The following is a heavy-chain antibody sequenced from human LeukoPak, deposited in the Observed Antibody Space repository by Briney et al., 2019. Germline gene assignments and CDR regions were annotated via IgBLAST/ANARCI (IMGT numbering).Heavy chain of an antibody. J-gene: IGHJ6*03. CDR1: GGSISRYY. CDR3: ARTGITGTTNYYYYYMDV. Sequence: PSETLSLACTVSGGSISRYYWSWIRQPPGKGLEWIGYIYYSGSTKYNPSLKSRVTISVDTSKNQFSLKLSSVTAADTAIYYCARTGITGTTNYYYYYMDVWGKGTTVTVSS. V-gene: IGHV4-59*08. D-gene: IGHD1-7*01. CDR2: IYYSGST.